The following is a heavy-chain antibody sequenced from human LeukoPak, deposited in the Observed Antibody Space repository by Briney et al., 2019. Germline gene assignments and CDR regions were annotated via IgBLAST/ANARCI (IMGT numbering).Heavy chain of an antibody. CDR1: GYTFTNYG. CDR2: ISAYSGNT. CDR3: ARDNPLPDSDYSSSSPWFDP. D-gene: IGHD6-6*01. J-gene: IGHJ5*02. V-gene: IGHV1-18*01. Sequence: ASVKVSCETSGYTFTNYGVNWVRQAPGQGLEWMGWISAYSGNTNYAQKLQGRVTMTTDTSTSTAYMELRSLRSDDTAVYYCARDNPLPDSDYSSSSPWFDPWGWGTLVTVSS.